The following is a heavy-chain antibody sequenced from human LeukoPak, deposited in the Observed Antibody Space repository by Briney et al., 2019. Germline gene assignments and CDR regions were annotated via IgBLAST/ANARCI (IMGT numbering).Heavy chain of an antibody. CDR2: ISSSSNYI. V-gene: IGHV3-21*01. J-gene: IGHJ4*02. Sequence: PGGSLRLSCAASGFTFSSYSMNWVRQAPGKGLEWVSSISSSSNYIYYADSMKGRFTISRDNAKNSLYLQMNSLRVEDTAVYYCARVFSPPNGDLRTPFDYWGQGTLVTVSS. D-gene: IGHD4-17*01. CDR1: GFTFSSYS. CDR3: ARVFSPPNGDLRTPFDY.